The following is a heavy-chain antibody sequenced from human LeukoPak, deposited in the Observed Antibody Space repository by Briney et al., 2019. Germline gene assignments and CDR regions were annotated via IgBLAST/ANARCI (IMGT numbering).Heavy chain of an antibody. CDR3: ASGPTGFA. Sequence: GGSLRLSCVASGFTFSRYWMHWVRQAPGKGLVWVSRINSDGSTTIYADSVKGRFTISRDNAKNTLYLQMNSLRAEDTAVYFSASGPTGFAWGQGTLVTVSS. V-gene: IGHV3-74*01. CDR2: INSDGSTT. D-gene: IGHD1-14*01. J-gene: IGHJ5*02. CDR1: GFTFSRYW.